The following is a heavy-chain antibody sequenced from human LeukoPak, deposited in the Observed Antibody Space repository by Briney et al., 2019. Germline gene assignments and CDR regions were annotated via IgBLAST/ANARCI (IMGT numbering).Heavy chain of an antibody. CDR1: GFTVSSNY. V-gene: IGHV3-66*02. CDR2: IYSGGST. Sequence: GGSLRLSCAASGFTVSSNYMSWVRQAPGKGLEWVSVIYSGGSTYYADSVKGRFTISRDNSKNTLYLQMNSLRAEDTAVNYCARDLPSKSFDYWGQGTLVTVSS. CDR3: ARDLPSKSFDY. J-gene: IGHJ4*02.